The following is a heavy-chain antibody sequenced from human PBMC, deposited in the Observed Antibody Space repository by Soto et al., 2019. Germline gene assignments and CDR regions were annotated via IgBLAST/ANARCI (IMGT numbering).Heavy chain of an antibody. V-gene: IGHV4-4*02. D-gene: IGHD2-8*01. CDR1: GGSISSSNW. CDR3: ASGRRGWYYFDY. CDR2: IYHSGRT. Sequence: QVQLQESGPGLVKPSGTLSLTCAVSGGSISSSNWWSWVRQTPGKGLEWIGVIYHSGRTNYNPFLKSRVTISVDKSKNKFSLKLSSVTAADTAVYYCASGRRGWYYFDYWGQGTLVTVSS. J-gene: IGHJ4*02.